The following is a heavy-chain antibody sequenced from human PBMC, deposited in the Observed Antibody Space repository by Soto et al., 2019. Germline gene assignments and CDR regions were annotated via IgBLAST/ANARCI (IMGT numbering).Heavy chain of an antibody. D-gene: IGHD4-4*01. CDR1: GGSISSYY. J-gene: IGHJ3*02. CDR2: IYYSGST. V-gene: IGHV4-59*01. CDR3: ARVSGNYVAFDI. Sequence: ASETLSLTCTVSGGSISSYYWSWIRQPPGKGLEWIGYIYYSGSTNYNPSLKSRVTISVDTSKNQFSLKLSSVTAADTAVYYCARVSGNYVAFDIWGQGTMVTVSS.